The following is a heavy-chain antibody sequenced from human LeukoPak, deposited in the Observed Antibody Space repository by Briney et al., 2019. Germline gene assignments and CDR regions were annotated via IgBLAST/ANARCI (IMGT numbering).Heavy chain of an antibody. V-gene: IGHV3-30*02. J-gene: IGHJ4*02. Sequence: GGSLRLSCAASGFTFSSYSMNWVRQAPGKGLEWVAFIRYDGSNKYYADSVKGRFTISRDNSKNTLYLQMNSLRAEDTAVYYCAKDRTEYYDTAFDYWGQGTLVTVSS. CDR1: GFTFSSYS. D-gene: IGHD3-22*01. CDR2: IRYDGSNK. CDR3: AKDRTEYYDTAFDY.